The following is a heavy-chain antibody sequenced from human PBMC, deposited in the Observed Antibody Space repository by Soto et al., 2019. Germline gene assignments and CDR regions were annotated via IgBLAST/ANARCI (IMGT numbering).Heavy chain of an antibody. CDR1: GFTFSSYD. D-gene: IGHD3-10*01. Sequence: EVQPVESGGGLVQPGGSLRLSCAASGFTFSSYDMHWVRQGTGKGLEWVSAIGTVGDTYYLGSVRGRFTVSREDAKNSFYLQMNSLTADDTAVYYCAREVSGSGIKPLDYWGQGTLVTVSS. CDR2: IGTVGDT. V-gene: IGHV3-13*01. CDR3: AREVSGSGIKPLDY. J-gene: IGHJ4*02.